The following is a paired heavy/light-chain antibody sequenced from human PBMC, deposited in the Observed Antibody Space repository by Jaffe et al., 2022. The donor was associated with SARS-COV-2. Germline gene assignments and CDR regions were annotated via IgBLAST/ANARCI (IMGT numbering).Light chain of an antibody. CDR1: HNIGKY. CDR3: QQTYSIPIT. CDR2: AAS. V-gene: IGKV1-39*01. J-gene: IGKJ5*01. Sequence: DIQMTQSPSSLSASVGDRVTITCRASHNIGKYLNWYQQKPGKAPNLLIYAASSLQSGVPSRFSGSGSGTDFTLTISSLQPEDFATYFCQQTYSIPITFGQGTRLEIK.
Heavy chain of an antibody. CDR1: GFTFSDYY. CDR2: ISSSGETI. V-gene: IGHV3-11*01. CDR3: VDRKCSGGGCYSDY. J-gene: IGHJ4*02. D-gene: IGHD2-15*01. Sequence: QVQLVESGGGLVKPGGSLRLSCAVSGFTFSDYYMSWIRQAPGKGLEWISYISSSGETIYYADSVKGRFTISRDNAKNSVYLQMSSLTADDTAVYYCVDRKCSGGGCYSDYWGQGTLVTVSS.